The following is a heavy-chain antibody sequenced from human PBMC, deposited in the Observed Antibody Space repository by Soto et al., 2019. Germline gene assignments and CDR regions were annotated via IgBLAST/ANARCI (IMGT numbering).Heavy chain of an antibody. CDR2: IKQDGSEK. CDR3: ESYRYFDWLYFDY. CDR1: GFTFSSYW. Sequence: GSLRLSCAASGFTFSSYWMSWVRQAPGKGLEWVANIKQDGSEKYYVDSVKGRFTISRDNAKNSLYLQMNSLRAGDTAVYYWESYRYFDWLYFDYCGQGHLVTVSS. V-gene: IGHV3-7*01. D-gene: IGHD3-9*01. J-gene: IGHJ4*02.